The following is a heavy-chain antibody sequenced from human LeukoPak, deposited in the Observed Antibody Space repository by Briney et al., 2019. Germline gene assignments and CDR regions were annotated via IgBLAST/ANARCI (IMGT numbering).Heavy chain of an antibody. J-gene: IGHJ4*02. CDR3: ARRGCSGGSCYSGFDY. V-gene: IGHV4-59*08. D-gene: IGHD2-15*01. CDR1: GGSISSYY. CDR2: IYYSGST. Sequence: SETLSLTCTVSGGSISSYYWSWIRQPPGKGLEWIGYIYYSGSTNYNPSLKSRVTISVDTSKNQFPLKLSSVTAADTAVYYCARRGCSGGSCYSGFDYWGQGTLVTVSS.